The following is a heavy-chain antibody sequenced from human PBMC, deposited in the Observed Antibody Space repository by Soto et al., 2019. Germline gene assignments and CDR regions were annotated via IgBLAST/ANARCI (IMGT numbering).Heavy chain of an antibody. J-gene: IGHJ4*02. CDR3: ARIPQYCSSTSCYTGGPTYYFDY. CDR2: IIPIFGTA. Sequence: QVQLVQSGAEVKKPGSSVKVSCKASGGTFSSYAISWVRQAPGQGLEWMGGIIPIFGTANYAQKFQGRVTINADESTSTAYMKLSSLRSEDTAVYYCARIPQYCSSTSCYTGGPTYYFDYWGQGTLVTVSS. D-gene: IGHD2-2*02. V-gene: IGHV1-69*01. CDR1: GGTFSSYA.